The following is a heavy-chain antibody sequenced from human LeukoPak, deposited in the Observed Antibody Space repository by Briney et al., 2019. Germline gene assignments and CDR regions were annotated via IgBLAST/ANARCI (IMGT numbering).Heavy chain of an antibody. CDR1: GGSLSGYY. D-gene: IGHD4-17*01. Sequence: PSETLSLTCAVYGGSLSGYYWSCIRQPPGKGQEWIGEINHSGSTTSNPSPKSRITISVDTSKNQISLKLCSVTPADTAVYYCARSIRTTVTTFGYWGQETLVAVSS. J-gene: IGHJ4*02. CDR2: INHSGST. V-gene: IGHV4-34*01. CDR3: ARSIRTTVTTFGY.